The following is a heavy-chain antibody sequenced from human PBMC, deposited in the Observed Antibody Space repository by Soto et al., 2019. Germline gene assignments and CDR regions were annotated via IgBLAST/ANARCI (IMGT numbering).Heavy chain of an antibody. CDR2: ISGSGGST. J-gene: IGHJ6*03. D-gene: IGHD1-26*01. CDR3: AKGGSGRDYYYYYMVV. CDR1: GFSFTSYS. V-gene: IGHV3-23*01. Sequence: GSKTLDRPASGFSFTSYSRNYEQQAPGKGLEWVSGISGSGGSTYYADSVKGRFTISRDNSKNTLYLQMNSLRAEDTAVYYCAKGGSGRDYYYYYMVVWGKGTTVTVS.